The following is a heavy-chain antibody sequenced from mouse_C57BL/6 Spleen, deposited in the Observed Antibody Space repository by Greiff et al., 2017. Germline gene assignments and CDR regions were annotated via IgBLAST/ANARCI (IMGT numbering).Heavy chain of an antibody. V-gene: IGHV1-81*01. D-gene: IGHD1-1*01. CDR1: GYTFTSYG. Sequence: VKLQESGAELARPGASVKLSCKASGYTFTSYGISWVKQRTGQGLEWIGEIYPRSGNTYYNEKFKGKATLTADKSSSTAYMELRSLTSEDSAVYFCARKGITTVVADFDYWGQGTTLTVSS. J-gene: IGHJ2*01. CDR3: ARKGITTVVADFDY. CDR2: IYPRSGNT.